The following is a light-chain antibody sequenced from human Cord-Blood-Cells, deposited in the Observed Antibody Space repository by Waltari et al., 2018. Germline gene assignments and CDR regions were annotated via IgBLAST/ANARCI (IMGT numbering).Light chain of an antibody. Sequence: DIQMTQSPSSLSASVGDRVTITCRASQSISSYLNWYQQKPGKAPKLRIYAASSLQSGVPSRFSGSGSGTEFTITISSLQPEDFATYYCQQSYSTPLYTFGQGTKLEIK. CDR3: QQSYSTPLYT. V-gene: IGKV1-39*01. J-gene: IGKJ2*01. CDR2: AAS. CDR1: QSISSY.